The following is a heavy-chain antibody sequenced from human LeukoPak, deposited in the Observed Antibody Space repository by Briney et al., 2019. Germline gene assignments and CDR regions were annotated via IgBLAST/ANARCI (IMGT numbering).Heavy chain of an antibody. J-gene: IGHJ4*02. CDR2: IIPIFGTA. V-gene: IGHV1-69*13. CDR1: GGTFSSYA. CDR3: ARDGFALLRRAWFDY. Sequence: SVKVSCKASGGTFSSYAISWVRQAPGQGLEWMGGIIPIFGTANYAQKFQGRVTITADESTSTAYMELSSLRSEDTAVYYCARDGFALLRRAWFDYWGQGTLVTVSS. D-gene: IGHD2-15*01.